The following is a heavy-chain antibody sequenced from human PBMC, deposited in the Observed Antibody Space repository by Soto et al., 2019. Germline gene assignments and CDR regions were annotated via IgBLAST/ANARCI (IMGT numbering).Heavy chain of an antibody. J-gene: IGHJ4*02. D-gene: IGHD3-22*01. V-gene: IGHV4-59*01. Sequence: SETLSLTCAVSGGSISSYYWSWIRQPPGKGLEWTGYIFYSGSTNYNPSLKSRVTISVDTSKNQFSLKLSSVTAADTAVYYCARDGYYYDSSGYQRVYYFDYWGQGTLVTVSS. CDR2: IFYSGST. CDR1: GGSISSYY. CDR3: ARDGYYYDSSGYQRVYYFDY.